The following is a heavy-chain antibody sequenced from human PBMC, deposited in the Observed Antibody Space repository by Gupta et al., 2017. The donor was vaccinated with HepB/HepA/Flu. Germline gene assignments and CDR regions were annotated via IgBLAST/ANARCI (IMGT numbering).Heavy chain of an antibody. V-gene: IGHV3-21*01. CDR3: ASRINEYSNSHLDY. CDR1: GFTFSSYS. J-gene: IGHJ4*02. CDR2: ISSSRSYI. D-gene: IGHD4-11*01. Sequence: EVQLVESGGGLVKPGGSLRLSCAASGFTFSSYSMNWVRQAPGKGLEWVSSISSSRSYIYYADSVKGRLTIARDNAKNSLYLKMNSLRAEDTAVDYCASRINEYSNSHLDYWGQGTLVTVAS.